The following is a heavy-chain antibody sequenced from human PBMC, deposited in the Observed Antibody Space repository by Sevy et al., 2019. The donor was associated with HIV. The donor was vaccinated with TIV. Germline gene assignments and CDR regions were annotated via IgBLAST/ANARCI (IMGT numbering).Heavy chain of an antibody. V-gene: IGHV4-4*07. CDR1: GGSISSYY. D-gene: IGHD3-3*01. J-gene: IGHJ5*02. CDR2: IYTSGST. Sequence: SETLSLTCTVSGGSISSYYWSWIQQPAGKGLEWMGRIYTSGSTNYNPSLMSRVTMSVDTSKNQFSLKLSSVTAADTAVYYCARAHHYAFWSGYFWFDPWGQGTLVTVSS. CDR3: ARAHHYAFWSGYFWFDP.